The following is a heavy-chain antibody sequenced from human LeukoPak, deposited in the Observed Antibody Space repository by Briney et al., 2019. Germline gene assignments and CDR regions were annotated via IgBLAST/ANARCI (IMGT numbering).Heavy chain of an antibody. CDR3: AKSNGYGLVDI. V-gene: IGHV4-38-2*02. Sequence: SETLSLTCTVSGYSITSGYYWGWIRQPPGKGLEWIGNIFYSGSTYYSPSLKSRVTISLDTSRNQFSLKLTSVTAADTAVYYCAKSNGYGLVDIWGQGTMVTVSS. J-gene: IGHJ3*02. CDR1: GYSITSGYY. CDR2: IFYSGST. D-gene: IGHD3-10*01.